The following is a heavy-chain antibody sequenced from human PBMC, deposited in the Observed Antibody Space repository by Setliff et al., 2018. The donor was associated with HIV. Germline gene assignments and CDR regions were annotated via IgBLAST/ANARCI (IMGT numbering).Heavy chain of an antibody. V-gene: IGHV3-72*01. CDR1: GFTFSDHY. J-gene: IGHJ6*03. D-gene: IGHD6-19*01. Sequence: TGGSLRLSCAASGFTFSDHYMDWVRQAPGKGLEWVGRSRNKANSYTTEYAASVKGRFTISRDASKNSLYLQMNSLRAEDTALYYCAREVAVAGIYYYYYMDVWGKGTTVTVSS. CDR2: SRNKANSYTT. CDR3: AREVAVAGIYYYYYMDV.